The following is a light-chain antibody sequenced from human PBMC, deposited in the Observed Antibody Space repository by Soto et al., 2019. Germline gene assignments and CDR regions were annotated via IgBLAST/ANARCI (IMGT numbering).Light chain of an antibody. Sequence: QPGLPQPASVSCSPGHSITISCTGTSSDLAIYNYVSWYQQQPGKAPKLMIYQVTNRPSGVSNRFSGSRSGNTASLTISGLQAEDDADYYCSSYTDSSNYVFGTGTKVTVL. V-gene: IGLV2-14*01. CDR2: QVT. CDR1: SSDLAIYNY. CDR3: SSYTDSSNYV. J-gene: IGLJ1*01.